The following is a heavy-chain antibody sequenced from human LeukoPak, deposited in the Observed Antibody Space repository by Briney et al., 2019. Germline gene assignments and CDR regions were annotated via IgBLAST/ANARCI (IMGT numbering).Heavy chain of an antibody. CDR1: GFTFSSYG. CDR2: IWYDGSNK. V-gene: IGHV3-33*01. CDR3: ARDQAYYDSSGYYDY. J-gene: IGHJ4*02. Sequence: GGSLRLSRAASGFTFSSYGMHWVRQAPGKGLEWVAVIWYDGSNKYYADSVKGRFTISRNNSKNTLYLQMNSLRAEDTAVYYCARDQAYYDSSGYYDYWGQGTLVTVSS. D-gene: IGHD3-22*01.